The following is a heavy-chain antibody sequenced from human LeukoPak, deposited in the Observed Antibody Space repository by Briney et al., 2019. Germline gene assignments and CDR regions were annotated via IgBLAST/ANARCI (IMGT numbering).Heavy chain of an antibody. J-gene: IGHJ4*02. CDR1: GFNFDEYG. CDR2: INWNGGST. D-gene: IGHD3-22*01. V-gene: IGHV3-20*01. CDR3: VRVLDTSGLMADY. Sequence: GGSLRLSCAASGFNFDEYGMSWARQAPGKGLEWVSVINWNGGSTGYADSVKGRFTISRDNAKNSLYLQMNSLRAEDTALYDCVRVLDTSGLMADYWGQGSLVTVSS.